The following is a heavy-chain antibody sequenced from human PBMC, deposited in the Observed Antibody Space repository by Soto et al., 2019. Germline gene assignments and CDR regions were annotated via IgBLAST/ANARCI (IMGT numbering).Heavy chain of an antibody. Sequence: GESLKLSCKGSGYNFAVYCIAWVRQMPGKGLELMGIIYPSDSDTRYRPSFQGQVTISADKSISSAYLQWSSLRASDTAMYYCARGGVSTRTFDYWGQGTPVTVSS. CDR1: GYNFAVYC. V-gene: IGHV5-51*01. CDR3: ARGGVSTRTFDY. CDR2: IYPSDSDT. D-gene: IGHD3-3*01. J-gene: IGHJ4*02.